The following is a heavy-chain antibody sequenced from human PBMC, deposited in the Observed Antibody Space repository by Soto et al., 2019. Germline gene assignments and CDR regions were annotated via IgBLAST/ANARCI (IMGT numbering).Heavy chain of an antibody. CDR1: GFTFSSYA. J-gene: IGHJ4*02. CDR2: ISGSGGST. D-gene: IGHD3-22*01. CDR3: ARGDYYDSSGSFDY. V-gene: IGHV3-23*01. Sequence: EVQLLESGGGLVQPGGSLRLSCAASGFTFSSYAMSWVRQTPGKGLEWVSAISGSGGSTYYADSVKGRFTISRDNSKNTLYLQMNSLRAEDTAVYYCARGDYYDSSGSFDYWGQGTLVTVSS.